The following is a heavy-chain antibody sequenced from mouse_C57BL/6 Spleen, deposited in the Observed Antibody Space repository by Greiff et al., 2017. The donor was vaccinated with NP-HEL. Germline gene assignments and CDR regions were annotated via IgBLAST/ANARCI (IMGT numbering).Heavy chain of an antibody. CDR2: ISYDGSN. D-gene: IGHD6-5*01. V-gene: IGHV3-6*01. CDR1: GYSITSGYY. CDR3: ARDLSLDY. Sequence: EVQLQESGPGLVKPSQSLSLTCSVTGYSITSGYYWNWIRQFPGNKLEWMGYISYDGSNNYNPSLKNRISITRDTSKNQLFLKLNSVTTEDTATYYCARDLSLDYWGQGTSVTVSS. J-gene: IGHJ4*01.